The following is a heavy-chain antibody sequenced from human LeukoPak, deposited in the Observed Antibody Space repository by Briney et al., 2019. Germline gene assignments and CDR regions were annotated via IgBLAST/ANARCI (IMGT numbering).Heavy chain of an antibody. D-gene: IGHD3-22*01. CDR1: GFTFSSYS. Sequence: GGSLRLSCAASGFTFSSYSMNWVRQAPGKGLEWVSSISSSSSYIYYADSVKGRFTISRDNAKNSLYLQMNSLRAEDTAVYYCARDYYYDSSGYHLDAFDIWGQGTMVTVSS. V-gene: IGHV3-21*01. J-gene: IGHJ3*02. CDR3: ARDYYYDSSGYHLDAFDI. CDR2: ISSSSSYI.